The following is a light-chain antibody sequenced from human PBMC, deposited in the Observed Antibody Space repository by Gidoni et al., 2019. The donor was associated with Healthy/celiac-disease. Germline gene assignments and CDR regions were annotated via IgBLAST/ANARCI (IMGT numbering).Light chain of an antibody. J-gene: IGKJ1*01. V-gene: IGKV1-NL1*01. CDR3: QQYYSTPQT. Sequence: DIQMTQSPSFLAASVGDRVTITCRASQGISNSLAWYQQKQGKAPKLLPYAATRLESGVPSRFSSGGCGADYTLTISSLQPEDFATYYYQQYYSTPQTFGQGTKVEIK. CDR2: AAT. CDR1: QGISNS.